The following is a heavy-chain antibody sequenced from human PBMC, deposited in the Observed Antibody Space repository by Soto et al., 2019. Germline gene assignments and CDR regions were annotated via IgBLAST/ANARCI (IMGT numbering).Heavy chain of an antibody. V-gene: IGHV4-34*01. Sequence: SETLSLTCAVYGGSFSGYYWSWIRQPPGKGLEWIGEINHSGSTNYNPSLKSRVTISVDTYKNQFSLKLSSVTAADTAVYYCARVGNYYDSSGYSLDYWGQGTLVTVSS. CDR1: GGSFSGYY. CDR2: INHSGST. J-gene: IGHJ4*02. D-gene: IGHD3-22*01. CDR3: ARVGNYYDSSGYSLDY.